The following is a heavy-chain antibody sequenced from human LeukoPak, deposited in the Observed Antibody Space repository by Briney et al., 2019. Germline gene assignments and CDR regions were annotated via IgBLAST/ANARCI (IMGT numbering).Heavy chain of an antibody. CDR1: GYTFTSYA. J-gene: IGHJ4*02. CDR2: INTNTGNP. D-gene: IGHD2-2*01. CDR3: ARDAVRAFYSPPEDIVVVPAAFGY. V-gene: IGHV7-4-1*02. Sequence: ASVKVSCKASGYTFTSYAVNWVRQAPGQGLEWMGWINTNTGNPTYAQGFTGRFVFSLDTSVSTAYLQISSLKAEDTAVYYCARDAVRAFYSPPEDIVVVPAAFGYWGQGTLVTVSS.